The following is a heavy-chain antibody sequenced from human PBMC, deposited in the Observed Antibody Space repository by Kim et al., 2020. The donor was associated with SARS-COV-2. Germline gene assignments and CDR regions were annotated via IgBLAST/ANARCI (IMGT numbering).Heavy chain of an antibody. V-gene: IGHV4-39*01. CDR3: ARRGGIVNNYNY. D-gene: IGHD1-1*01. J-gene: IGHJ4*02. Sequence: YYNPALQHRVTISVDTSKNQFSLNLRSVTATDTAVYYCARRGGIVNNYNYWGQGTLVTVSS.